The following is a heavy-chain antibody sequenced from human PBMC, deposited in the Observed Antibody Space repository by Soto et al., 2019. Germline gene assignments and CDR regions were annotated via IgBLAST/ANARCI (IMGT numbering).Heavy chain of an antibody. V-gene: IGHV3-23*01. CDR3: AKDKGSSWYEIDY. Sequence: EVQLLESGGGLVQPGGSLRLSCAASGFTFSNYAVTWVRQAPGKGLEWVSTISGSGGSTYYADSVKGRFTISRDNSKTTLYLQMNSLRAEDTAVYYCAKDKGSSWYEIDYWGQGTLVTVSS. D-gene: IGHD6-13*01. CDR2: ISGSGGST. J-gene: IGHJ4*02. CDR1: GFTFSNYA.